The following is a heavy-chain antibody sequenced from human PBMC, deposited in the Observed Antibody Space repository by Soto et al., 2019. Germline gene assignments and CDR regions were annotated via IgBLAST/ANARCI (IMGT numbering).Heavy chain of an antibody. V-gene: IGHV3-23*01. CDR2: IRGNGGRT. CDR3: TKASRDYGANIKPYSYFGMDV. D-gene: IGHD4-17*01. J-gene: IGHJ6*02. CDR1: GFSFSNYV. Sequence: EVQLLESGGGLVQPGGSLRLSCAASGFSFSNYVMSWVRQAPGKGLEWVSAIRGNGGRTYNADSVKGRFTISRDNSKNTVYLQMNSLEAEDTAVYSCTKASRDYGANIKPYSYFGMDVWGLGTTVIVSS.